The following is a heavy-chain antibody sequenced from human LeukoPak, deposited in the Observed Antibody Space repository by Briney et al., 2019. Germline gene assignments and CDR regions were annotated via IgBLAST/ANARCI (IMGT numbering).Heavy chain of an antibody. CDR1: GFTFSSYE. J-gene: IGHJ6*02. Sequence: QSGGSLRLSCAASGFTFSSYEMNWVRQAPGKGLEWVSYISSSGSTIYYADSVKGRFTISRDNAKNSLYLQMNSLRAEDTAVYYCARAPRLYYGTDVWGQGTTVTVSS. CDR3: ARAPRLYYGTDV. CDR2: ISSSGSTI. V-gene: IGHV3-48*03.